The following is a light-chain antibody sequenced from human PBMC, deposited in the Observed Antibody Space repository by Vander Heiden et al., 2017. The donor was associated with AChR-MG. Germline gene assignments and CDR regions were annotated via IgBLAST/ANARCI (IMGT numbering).Light chain of an antibody. J-gene: IGLJ3*02. Sequence: QSALTQPPSVSGSPGQSITISCTGTSSDVGGYNYVSWYQQYPGKAPKLMFYDVLSRSAVVSNRSSGYKSGNAASLTISGHQDEDADNYFCSSYNSTGTLVFGGGTKLTVL. CDR3: SSYNSTGTLV. V-gene: IGLV2-14*03. CDR2: DVL. CDR1: SSDVGGYNY.